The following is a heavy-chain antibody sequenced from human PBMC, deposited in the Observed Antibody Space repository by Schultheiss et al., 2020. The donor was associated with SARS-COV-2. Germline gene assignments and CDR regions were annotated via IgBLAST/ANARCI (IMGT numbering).Heavy chain of an antibody. CDR3: AGSGSYYLPGY. Sequence: ASVKVSCKASGGTFSSYAISWVRQAPGQGLEWMGIINPSGGSTSYAQKFQGRVTMTRDTSTSTVYMELSSLRSEDAAVYYCAGSGSYYLPGYWGQGTLVTVSS. CDR2: INPSGGST. J-gene: IGHJ4*02. CDR1: GGTFSSYA. V-gene: IGHV1-46*01. D-gene: IGHD3-10*01.